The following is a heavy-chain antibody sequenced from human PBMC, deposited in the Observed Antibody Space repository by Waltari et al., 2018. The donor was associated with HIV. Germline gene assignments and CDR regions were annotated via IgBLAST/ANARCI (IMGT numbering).Heavy chain of an antibody. CDR2: CLYRGST. V-gene: IGHV4-59*01. J-gene: IGHJ2*01. D-gene: IGHD3-3*01. CDR3: ARGRGGITIFGDWYFDL. Sequence: QVQLQESGPGLVKPSETLSLTCTVSGGSISSYYWSWIRQPPGKGLEVIGSCLYRGSTNYHPSLKSRVTRSVDTSKNQFSLKLSSVTAADTAVYYCARGRGGITIFGDWYFDLWGRGTLVTVSS. CDR1: GGSISSYY.